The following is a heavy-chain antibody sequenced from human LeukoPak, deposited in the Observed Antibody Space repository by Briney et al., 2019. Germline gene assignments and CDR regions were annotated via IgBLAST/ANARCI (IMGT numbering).Heavy chain of an antibody. J-gene: IGHJ6*02. CDR3: ARDLPSDHALRVTMVRGNRPGEYYYYYGMDV. D-gene: IGHD3-10*01. CDR1: GYTFTSYG. CDR2: ISAYNGNT. Sequence: GASVKVSCKASGYTFTSYGISWVRQAPGQGLEWMGWISAYNGNTNYAQKLQGRVTMTTDTSTSTAYMELRSLRSDDTAVYYCARDLPSDHALRVTMVRGNRPGEYYYYYGMDVWGQGTTVTVSS. V-gene: IGHV1-18*01.